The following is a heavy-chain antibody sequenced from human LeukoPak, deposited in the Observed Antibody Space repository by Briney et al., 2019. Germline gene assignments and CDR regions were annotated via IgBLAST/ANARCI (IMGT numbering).Heavy chain of an antibody. Sequence: GGSLTLSCAPSGLTLSSDSMNWVRHAPGKGLEWVSYISSSSSTIYYAHCVKGRFTISRDNATNSLYLRMNSLRAEDTAVYYCAREYYGDLTSWFEPWGQGTLVTVSS. CDR2: ISSSSSTI. D-gene: IGHD4-17*01. CDR3: AREYYGDLTSWFEP. CDR1: GLTLSSDS. V-gene: IGHV3-48*01. J-gene: IGHJ5*02.